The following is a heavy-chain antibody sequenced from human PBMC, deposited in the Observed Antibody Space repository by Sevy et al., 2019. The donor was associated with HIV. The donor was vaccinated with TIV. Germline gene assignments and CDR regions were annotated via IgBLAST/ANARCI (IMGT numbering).Heavy chain of an antibody. V-gene: IGHV1-2*04. CDR3: ASPGGYRYGSLLDY. Sequence: ASVKVSCKASGYTFTGYFIHWVRQAPGQGLEWMGWINPNSGDTNYAQKFQGWVTVTRDTSINTAYMELSRLRSDDTAVYYCASPGGYRYGSLLDYWGQGTLVTVSS. CDR2: INPNSGDT. D-gene: IGHD5-18*01. J-gene: IGHJ4*02. CDR1: GYTFTGYF.